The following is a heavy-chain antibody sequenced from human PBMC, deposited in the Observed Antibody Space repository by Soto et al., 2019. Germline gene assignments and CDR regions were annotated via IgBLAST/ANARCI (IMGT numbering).Heavy chain of an antibody. Sequence: PGGSLRLSCAASGFTFSNAWMNWVRQAPGKGREWVGRIKSKTDGGTTDYAAPVKGRFTISRDDSKNTLYLQMNSLKPEDTAVYYCTTEAAIIPTACDFWGQGTLVTVSS. CDR2: IKSKTDGGTT. CDR3: TTEAAIIPTACDF. J-gene: IGHJ4*02. D-gene: IGHD1-1*01. V-gene: IGHV3-15*01. CDR1: GFTFSNAW.